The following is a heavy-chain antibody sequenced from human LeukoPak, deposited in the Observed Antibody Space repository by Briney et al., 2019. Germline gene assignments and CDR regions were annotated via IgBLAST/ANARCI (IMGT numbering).Heavy chain of an antibody. J-gene: IGHJ4*02. V-gene: IGHV3-23*01. CDR2: ISGSGGST. Sequence: PGGSLRLSCAASGFTFSSYAMSWVRQAPGKGLEWVSAISGSGGSTYYADSVKGRFTISRDNAKNSLYLQMNSLRAEDTALYYCAKDLDRFGELNYWGQGTLVTVSS. D-gene: IGHD3-10*01. CDR1: GFTFSSYA. CDR3: AKDLDRFGELNY.